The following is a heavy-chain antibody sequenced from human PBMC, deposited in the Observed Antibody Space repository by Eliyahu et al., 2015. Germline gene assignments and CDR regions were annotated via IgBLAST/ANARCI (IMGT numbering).Heavy chain of an antibody. J-gene: IGHJ4*02. CDR2: INHSGST. CDR3: AREHDILTFDY. V-gene: IGHV4-34*01. D-gene: IGHD3-9*01. Sequence: QVQLQQWGAGLLKPSETLSLTCAXXGGSFSGYYWSWIRQPPGKGLEWXGEINHSGSTXYNPSLKSRVTISVDTSKNQFSLKLSSVTAADTAVYYCAREHDILTFDYWGQGTLVTVSS. CDR1: GGSFSGYY.